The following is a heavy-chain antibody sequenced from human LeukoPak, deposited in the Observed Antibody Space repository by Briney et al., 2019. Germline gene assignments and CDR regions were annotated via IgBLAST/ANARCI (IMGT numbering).Heavy chain of an antibody. V-gene: IGHV3-7*01. D-gene: IGHD3-22*01. J-gene: IGHJ4*02. Sequence: GGSLRLPCAASGFTFSSYWMSWVRQAPGKGLEWVANIKPDGSEKYYVDSVKGRFTISRDNAKNSLYLQMNSLRAEDTAVYYCARVPRYYYDSSGYYSDYWGQGTLVSVSS. CDR1: GFTFSSYW. CDR3: ARVPRYYYDSSGYYSDY. CDR2: IKPDGSEK.